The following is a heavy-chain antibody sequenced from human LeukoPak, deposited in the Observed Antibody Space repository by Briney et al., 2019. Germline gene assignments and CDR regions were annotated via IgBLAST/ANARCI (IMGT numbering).Heavy chain of an antibody. D-gene: IGHD3-22*01. V-gene: IGHV3-30-3*01. Sequence: GRSLRLSCASSGFTFSNYALHWVRQAPGEGLEWVAVISYDGSNKYYADSVKGRFSISRDNSKNTVYLQMNSLRAEDTAVYYCARGYYYDSSGYLGAFDIWGQGTMVTVPS. CDR3: ARGYYYDSSGYLGAFDI. CDR2: ISYDGSNK. CDR1: GFTFSNYA. J-gene: IGHJ3*02.